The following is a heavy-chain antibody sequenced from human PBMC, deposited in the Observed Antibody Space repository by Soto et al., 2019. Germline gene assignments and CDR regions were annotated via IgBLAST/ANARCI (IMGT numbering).Heavy chain of an antibody. CDR1: GGSISGRNW. J-gene: IGHJ4*02. CDR3: TRLIYDSRLNYFYFDL. Sequence: SETLSLTCVVSGGSISGRNWWSWVRQAPGKGLEWIGEVFHSGDTTYSPSLRSRVTISVDKSKNQFSLNLNSVTAADTAVYYCTRLIYDSRLNYFYFDLWGQGALVTVS. D-gene: IGHD3-22*01. CDR2: VFHSGDT. V-gene: IGHV4-4*02.